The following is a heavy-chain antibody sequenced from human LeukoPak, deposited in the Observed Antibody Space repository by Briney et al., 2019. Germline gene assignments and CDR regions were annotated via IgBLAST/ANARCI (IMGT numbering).Heavy chain of an antibody. CDR2: IYYSGST. V-gene: IGHV4-39*01. CDR1: GGSISSSSYY. CDR3: ARKGSGIAVADRTDY. Sequence: SETVSLTCTVSGGSISSSSYYWGWIRQPPGKVLEWIGSIYYSGSTYYNPSLKSRVTISVDTSKNQFSLKLSSVTGADTALYYCARKGSGIAVADRTDYWGQGTLVTLSS. D-gene: IGHD6-19*01. J-gene: IGHJ4*02.